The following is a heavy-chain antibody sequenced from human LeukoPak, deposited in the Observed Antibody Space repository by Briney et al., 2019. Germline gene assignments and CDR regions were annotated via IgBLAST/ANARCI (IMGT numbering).Heavy chain of an antibody. CDR1: GGSISSYY. D-gene: IGHD6-6*01. J-gene: IGHJ4*02. V-gene: IGHV4-59*12. Sequence: SETLSLTCTVSGGSISSYYWSWIRQPPGKGLEWIGYIYYSGSTNYNPSLKSRVTISVDTSKNQFSLKLSSVTAADTAVYYCARDRGNSSSSGGGSFDYWGQGTLVTVSS. CDR3: ARDRGNSSSSGGGSFDY. CDR2: IYYSGST.